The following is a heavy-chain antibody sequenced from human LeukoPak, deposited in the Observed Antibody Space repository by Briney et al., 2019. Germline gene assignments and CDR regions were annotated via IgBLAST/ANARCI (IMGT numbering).Heavy chain of an antibody. J-gene: IGHJ5*02. Sequence: SETLSLTCTVSGGSISSYYWSWIRQPPGKGLEWVGYIYYSGSINYNPSLKSRVTISVDTSKNQFSLKLSSVTAADTAVYYCARAIAAAGGNWFDPWGQGTLVTVSS. D-gene: IGHD6-13*01. V-gene: IGHV4-59*01. CDR3: ARAIAAAGGNWFDP. CDR1: GGSISSYY. CDR2: IYYSGSI.